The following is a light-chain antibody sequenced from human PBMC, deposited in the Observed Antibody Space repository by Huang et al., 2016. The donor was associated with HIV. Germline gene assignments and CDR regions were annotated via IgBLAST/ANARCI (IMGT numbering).Light chain of an antibody. CDR2: ATS. CDR1: QDINNN. CDR3: QQFSDFF. V-gene: IGKV1-9*01. Sequence: IQLTQFPSSLSASVGDRVSITCRASQDINNNLAWYQQKPGKAPKRLIYATSTLQNGVPSRFSVRGSGTVFILTINNLQPEDFATYYCQQFSDFFFGPGTRVDVK. J-gene: IGKJ3*01.